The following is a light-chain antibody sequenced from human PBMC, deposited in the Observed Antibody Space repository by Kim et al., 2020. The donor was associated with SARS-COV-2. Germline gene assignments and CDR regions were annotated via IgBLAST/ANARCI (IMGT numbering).Light chain of an antibody. J-gene: IGLJ1*01. CDR3: QSYDSSLSALYV. CDR1: SSNSGAGYD. Sequence: VTISCTGSSSNSGAGYDVHWYQHLPGTAPKLLIYGNSNRPSGVPDRFSGSKSGTSASLAITGLQAEDEADYYCQSYDSSLSALYVFGTGTKVTVL. V-gene: IGLV1-40*01. CDR2: GNS.